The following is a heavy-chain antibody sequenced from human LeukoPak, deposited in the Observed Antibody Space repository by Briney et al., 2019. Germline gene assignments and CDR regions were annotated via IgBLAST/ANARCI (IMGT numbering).Heavy chain of an antibody. CDR1: GGSISSYY. CDR3: ARRITMVRGVIAPDAFDI. CDR2: IYYSGST. Sequence: SETLSLTCTVSGGSISSYYWSWIRQPPGKGLEWIGYIYYSGSTNYNPSLKSRVTISVDTSKNQFSLKLSSVTAADTAVYYCARRITMVRGVIAPDAFDIWGQGTMVTVSS. J-gene: IGHJ3*02. D-gene: IGHD3-10*01. V-gene: IGHV4-59*08.